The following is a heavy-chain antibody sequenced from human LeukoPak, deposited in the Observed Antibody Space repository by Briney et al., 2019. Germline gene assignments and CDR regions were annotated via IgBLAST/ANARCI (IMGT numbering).Heavy chain of an antibody. Sequence: SETLSLTCAVYGGSLSGYYWSWIRQPPGKGLEWIGEINHSGSTNYNPSLKSRVTISVDTSKNQFSLKLSSVTAADTAVYYCARGLGRSDPWGQGTLVTVSS. V-gene: IGHV4-34*01. J-gene: IGHJ5*02. CDR3: ARGLGRSDP. D-gene: IGHD1-26*01. CDR1: GGSLSGYY. CDR2: INHSGST.